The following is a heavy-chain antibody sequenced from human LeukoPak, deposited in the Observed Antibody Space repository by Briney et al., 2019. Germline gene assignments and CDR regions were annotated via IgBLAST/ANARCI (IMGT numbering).Heavy chain of an antibody. V-gene: IGHV3-48*03. D-gene: IGHD5-24*01. Sequence: PGGSLRLSCAASGFTFSTYEMNWVRQAPGKGLEWVSYISSNGATIYSADSVKGRFTISRDNAKNSLYLQMNSLRAEDTALYYCARVRLQVMDYWGQGTLVTVSS. CDR2: ISSNGATI. CDR3: ARVRLQVMDY. CDR1: GFTFSTYE. J-gene: IGHJ4*02.